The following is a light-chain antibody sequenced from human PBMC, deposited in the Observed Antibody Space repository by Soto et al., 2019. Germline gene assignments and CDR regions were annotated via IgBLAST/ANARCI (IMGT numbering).Light chain of an antibody. CDR3: NSYAGRNNV. Sequence: QSVLTQPPSASGSPGQSVTISCTGTSSDVGGYNYVPWYQQHPGKAPKLMIYEVSQRPSGVPDRFSGSKSGNTASLTVSGLQAEDEADYYCNSYAGRNNVFGTGTKVTVL. CDR1: SSDVGGYNY. J-gene: IGLJ1*01. V-gene: IGLV2-8*01. CDR2: EVS.